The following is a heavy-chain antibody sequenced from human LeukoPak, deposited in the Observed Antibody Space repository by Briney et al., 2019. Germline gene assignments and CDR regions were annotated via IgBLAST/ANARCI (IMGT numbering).Heavy chain of an antibody. CDR1: GGTFSSYA. D-gene: IGHD3-22*01. J-gene: IGHJ1*01. V-gene: IGHV1-69*05. CDR3: AREDRYYYDSSGYYQH. Sequence: SVKVSCKASGGTFSSYAISWVRQAPGQGLEWMGGIIPIFGTANYAQKFQGRVTITTDESTSTAYMELRSLRSEDTAVYYCAREDRYYYDSSGYYQHWGQGTLVTVSS. CDR2: IIPIFGTA.